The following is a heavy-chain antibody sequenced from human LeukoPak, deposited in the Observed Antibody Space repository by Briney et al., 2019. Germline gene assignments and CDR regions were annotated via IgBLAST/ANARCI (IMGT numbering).Heavy chain of an antibody. Sequence: ASVKVSCKASGYTFTRYAITWVRQAPGQGLEWLGWISTYNVDTNYAQNLQGRVTMTTDTSTSTAYMEVRSLRSDDTAVYYCARDPSNTSGRNVYFDYWGQGTLVTVSS. J-gene: IGHJ4*02. D-gene: IGHD6-19*01. CDR1: GYTFTRYA. CDR3: ARDPSNTSGRNVYFDY. CDR2: ISTYNVDT. V-gene: IGHV1-18*01.